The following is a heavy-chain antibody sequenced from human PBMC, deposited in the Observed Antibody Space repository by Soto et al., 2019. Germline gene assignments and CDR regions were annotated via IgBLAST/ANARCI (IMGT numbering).Heavy chain of an antibody. Sequence: QVQLVQSGAEVKKPGASVKVSCKASGYTFSAYYMHWVRQAPGQGLEWMGWINPNSGGTKYSQKFQGWVTMTRDTSISTVYMEMNRLTSGDSAVYYCARDLSEGKYGGHVGGYYGMDVWGQGTTVIVS. J-gene: IGHJ6*02. CDR1: GYTFSAYY. V-gene: IGHV1-2*04. CDR3: ARDLSEGKYGGHVGGYYGMDV. CDR2: INPNSGGT. D-gene: IGHD3-3*01.